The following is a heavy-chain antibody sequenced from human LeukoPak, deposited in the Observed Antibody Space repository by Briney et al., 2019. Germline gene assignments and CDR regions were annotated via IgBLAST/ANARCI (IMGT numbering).Heavy chain of an antibody. CDR3: AKDTASSWWYFDL. D-gene: IGHD5-18*01. Sequence: GGTLRLSCAASGFTFSSYGMSWVRQAPGKGLEWVSYISSSGSTIYYADSVKGRFTISRDNAKNSLYLQMNSLRAEDTAVYYCAKDTASSWWYFDLWGRGTLVTVSS. V-gene: IGHV3-48*01. CDR1: GFTFSSYG. J-gene: IGHJ2*01. CDR2: ISSSGSTI.